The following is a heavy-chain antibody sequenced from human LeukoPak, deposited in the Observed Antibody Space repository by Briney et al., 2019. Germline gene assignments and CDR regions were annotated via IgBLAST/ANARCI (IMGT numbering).Heavy chain of an antibody. V-gene: IGHV4-39*02. Sequence: SETLSLTCTVSGGSIRSSYYYWGWIRQPPGKGLEWIGSIYDSGSTYYNPSLKSRVTISVDTSKNQFSLKLNSVTAADTAVYYCARESLRYCSAGSCSPFDSWGQGTLVTVSS. CDR3: ARESLRYCSAGSCSPFDS. D-gene: IGHD2-15*01. CDR1: GGSIRSSYYY. J-gene: IGHJ4*02. CDR2: IYDSGST.